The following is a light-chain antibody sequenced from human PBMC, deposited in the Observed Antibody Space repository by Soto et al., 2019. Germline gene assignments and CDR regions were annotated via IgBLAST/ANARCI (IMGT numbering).Light chain of an antibody. Sequence: DIQMTQSPSTLSASVGDRVTITCRASQSISSWLAWYQQKPGKAPKLLIYDASSLESGVPSRFSGSVSGTGFPLTISSLPADDVTTYCCQRYDSYSQTLGQGTKLAIK. CDR3: QRYDSYSQT. V-gene: IGKV1-5*01. CDR2: DAS. J-gene: IGKJ2*01. CDR1: QSISSW.